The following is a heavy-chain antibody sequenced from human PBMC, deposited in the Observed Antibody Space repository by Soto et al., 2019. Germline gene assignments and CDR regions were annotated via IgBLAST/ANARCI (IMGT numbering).Heavy chain of an antibody. CDR3: ATPLGGGNSLYYFDY. CDR1: GGTFSSYA. V-gene: IGHV1-69*13. Sequence: SVQVSCKASGGTFSSYAISWVRQAPGQGLEWMGGIIPIFGTANYAQKFQGRVMITADESTSTAYMELSSLRSEDTAVYYCATPLGGGNSLYYFDYWGQGTLVTVSS. J-gene: IGHJ4*02. D-gene: IGHD3-16*01. CDR2: IIPIFGTA.